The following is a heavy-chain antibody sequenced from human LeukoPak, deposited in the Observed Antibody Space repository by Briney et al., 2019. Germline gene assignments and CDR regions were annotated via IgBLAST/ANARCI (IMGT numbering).Heavy chain of an antibody. CDR1: GFTFSSYA. CDR3: AKGPKRQQLVYYYYYYMDV. D-gene: IGHD6-13*01. V-gene: IGHV3-23*01. Sequence: PGGSLRLSCAASGFTFSSYAMSWVRQAPGKGLEWVSAISGGGGSTFYADSVKGRFTISRDNSKNTLYLQMNSLRAEDTAIYYCAKGPKRQQLVYYYYYYMDVWGKGTTVTVSS. J-gene: IGHJ6*03. CDR2: ISGGGGST.